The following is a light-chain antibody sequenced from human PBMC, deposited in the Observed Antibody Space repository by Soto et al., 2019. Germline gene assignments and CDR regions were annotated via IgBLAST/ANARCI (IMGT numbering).Light chain of an antibody. J-gene: IGKJ1*01. V-gene: IGKV3-20*01. Sequence: EIVLTQSPGTLSLSPGERATLSCRASQSVSSSYLAWYQQKPGQAPRLLIYGASSRATGIPDRFSGSGSGTDFTLTISRLEPADFAVYYCQQYGRSPRTFGQGTKVEIK. CDR1: QSVSSSY. CDR2: GAS. CDR3: QQYGRSPRT.